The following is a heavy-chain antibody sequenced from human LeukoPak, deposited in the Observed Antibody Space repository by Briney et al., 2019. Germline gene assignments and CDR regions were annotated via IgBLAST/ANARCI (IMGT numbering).Heavy chain of an antibody. V-gene: IGHV3-7*01. D-gene: IGHD2-2*01. J-gene: IGHJ3*01. CDR1: GFTFSSYW. CDR3: AGCISKNCDDAIDF. Sequence: GRSLRLSCAASGFTFSSYWMSWVRQAPGKGLEWVANIKQDGSEKFYVDSVKGRSTISRDNAENSLYLQINSLRAEDTAVYYCAGCISKNCDDAIDFWGHGTMVSVSS. CDR2: IKQDGSEK.